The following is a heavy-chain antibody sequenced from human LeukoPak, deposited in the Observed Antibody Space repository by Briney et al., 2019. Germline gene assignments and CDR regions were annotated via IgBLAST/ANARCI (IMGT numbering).Heavy chain of an antibody. Sequence: GGSLRLSCAASGFTFSSYAMTWVRQAPGKGLVWVSLISGSGGSTYYADSVKGRFTISRDNSKNTLYLQMNSLRVEDTAVYYCARDRHSTSWLVEYWGQGTLVTVSS. D-gene: IGHD6-13*01. CDR3: ARDRHSTSWLVEY. V-gene: IGHV3-23*01. CDR1: GFTFSSYA. CDR2: ISGSGGST. J-gene: IGHJ4*02.